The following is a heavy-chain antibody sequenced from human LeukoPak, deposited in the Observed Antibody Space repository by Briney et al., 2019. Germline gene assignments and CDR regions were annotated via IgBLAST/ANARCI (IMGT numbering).Heavy chain of an antibody. D-gene: IGHD4-17*01. J-gene: IGHJ4*02. Sequence: PGGSLSLSCAASGFTFSGYEMNWVRQAPGKGLEWVSHISSSGSTIYYADSVKGRFTISRDNSKNTLYLQMNSLRAEDTAVYYCAREKHDYGDYSFDYWGQGTLVTVSS. CDR3: AREKHDYGDYSFDY. CDR2: ISSSGSTI. CDR1: GFTFSGYE. V-gene: IGHV3-48*03.